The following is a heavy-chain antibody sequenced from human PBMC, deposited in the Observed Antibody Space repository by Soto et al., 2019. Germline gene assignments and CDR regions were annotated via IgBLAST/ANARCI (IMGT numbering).Heavy chain of an antibody. V-gene: IGHV1-18*01. J-gene: IGHJ6*02. CDR3: ARPRGSGRYYYGVDV. CDR2: ISSYNGDT. D-gene: IGHD3-10*01. Sequence: GASVKVSCKASGYTFTRSGISWVRQAPGQGPEWMGWISSYNGDTNYAQTFQGRVTMTTDTSTSTAYMELRSLRSDDTAVYYCARPRGSGRYYYGVDVWGQGTTVTVSS. CDR1: GYTFTRSG.